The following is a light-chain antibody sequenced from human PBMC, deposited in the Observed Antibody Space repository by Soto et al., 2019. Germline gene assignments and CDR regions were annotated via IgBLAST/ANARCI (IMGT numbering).Light chain of an antibody. V-gene: IGLV1-40*03. CDR2: GNN. J-gene: IGLJ2*01. CDR1: RSSIGTPYD. CDR3: QSYDSSLSGPVV. Sequence: QSVLTQPPSVSGAPGQWVTISCTGSRSSIGTPYDVHWYQQLPGSAPQLLIYGNNNRPSGVPDRFSGSRSGATAFLAISGLQAEDEADYYCQSYDSSLSGPVVFGGGTKVTVL.